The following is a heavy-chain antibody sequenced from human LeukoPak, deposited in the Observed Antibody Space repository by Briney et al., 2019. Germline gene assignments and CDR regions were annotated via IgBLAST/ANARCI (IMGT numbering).Heavy chain of an antibody. CDR3: ASLGNWFDP. J-gene: IGHJ5*02. V-gene: IGHV3-64*01. CDR2: ISSNGDST. CDR1: GFTFRSYA. D-gene: IGHD3-16*01. Sequence: GGSLRLSCAASGFTFRSYAMHWVRQAPGKGLEYVSAISSNGDSTYYANSVKGRFTISRDNSKNTLYLQMGSLRAEDMAVYYCASLGNWFDPWGQGTLVTVPS.